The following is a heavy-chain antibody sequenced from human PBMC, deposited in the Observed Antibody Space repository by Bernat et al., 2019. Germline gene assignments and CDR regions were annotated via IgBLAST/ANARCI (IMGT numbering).Heavy chain of an antibody. CDR1: GGTFSSYA. J-gene: IGHJ6*03. D-gene: IGHD3-9*01. V-gene: IGHV1-69*01. CDR3: ARDRKLRGYDILTGYYGVGGDYYYMDV. Sequence: QVQLVQSGAEVKKPGSSVKVSCKASGGTFSSYAISWVRQAPGQGLEWMGGIIPIFGTANYAQKFQGRVTITADESTSTAYMELSSLISEDTAVYYCARDRKLRGYDILTGYYGVGGDYYYMDVWGKGTTVTVSS. CDR2: IIPIFGTA.